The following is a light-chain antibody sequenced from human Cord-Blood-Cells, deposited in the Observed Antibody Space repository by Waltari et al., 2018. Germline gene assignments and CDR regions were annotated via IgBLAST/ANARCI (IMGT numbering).Light chain of an antibody. CDR1: SSDVGGYNY. V-gene: IGLV2-14*01. CDR3: SSYTSSSTLGV. J-gene: IGLJ3*02. CDR2: DVS. Sequence: PATLSVSPGERATLSCTGTSSDVGGYNYVSWYQQHPGKAPKLMIYDVSKRPSGVSNRFSGSKSGNTASLTISGLQAEDEADYYCSSYTSSSTLGVFGGGTKLTVL.